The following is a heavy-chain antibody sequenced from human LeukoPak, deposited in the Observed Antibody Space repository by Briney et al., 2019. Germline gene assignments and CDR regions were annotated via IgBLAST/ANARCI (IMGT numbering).Heavy chain of an antibody. CDR1: GGSISSYY. CDR2: IYYSGST. V-gene: IGHV4-59*12. D-gene: IGHD2-15*01. Sequence: PSETLSLTCTVSGGSISSYYWSWIRQPPGKGLEWIGYIYYSGSTNYNPSLKSRVTISVDTSKNQFSLKLSSVTAADTAVYYCARGHEGYCSGGSCYSDAFDIWGQGTMATVSS. J-gene: IGHJ3*02. CDR3: ARGHEGYCSGGSCYSDAFDI.